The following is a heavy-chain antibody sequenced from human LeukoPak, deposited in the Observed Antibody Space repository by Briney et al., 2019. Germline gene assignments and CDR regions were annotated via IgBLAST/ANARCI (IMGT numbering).Heavy chain of an antibody. Sequence: PGGSLRLSFAAPGFPFRSYAMHWVRPAPGKGVGWGGVISYDGSNKYYADSVKGRFTISRDNSKNTLYLQMNSLRAEDTAVYYCAREGDYFNNYYYMDAWGKGTTVTVSS. J-gene: IGHJ6*03. CDR3: AREGDYFNNYYYMDA. D-gene: IGHD2/OR15-2a*01. CDR2: ISYDGSNK. CDR1: GFPFRSYA. V-gene: IGHV3-30*04.